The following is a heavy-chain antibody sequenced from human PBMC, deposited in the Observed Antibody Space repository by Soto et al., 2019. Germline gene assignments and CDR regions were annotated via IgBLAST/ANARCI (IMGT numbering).Heavy chain of an antibody. V-gene: IGHV3-23*01. CDR1: GFTFSSYA. CDR3: ANHPILEFVVVVAATPEYFQH. Sequence: GGSLRLSCAASGFTFSSYAMSWVRQAPGKGLEWVSAISGSGGSTYYADSVKGRFTISRDNSKNTLYLQMNSLRAEDTAVYYCANHPILEFVVVVAATPEYFQHWGQGTLVTVSS. J-gene: IGHJ1*01. D-gene: IGHD2-15*01. CDR2: ISGSGGST.